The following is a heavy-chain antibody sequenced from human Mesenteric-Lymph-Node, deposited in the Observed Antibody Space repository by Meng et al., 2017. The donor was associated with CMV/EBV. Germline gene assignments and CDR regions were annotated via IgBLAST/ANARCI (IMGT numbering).Heavy chain of an antibody. CDR1: GFTFSSYW. CDR2: IKQDGSEK. D-gene: IGHD1-26*01. CDR3: ARDIVGASLGAFDI. J-gene: IGHJ3*02. Sequence: GESLKISCAASGFTFSSYWMSWVRQAPGKGLEWVANIKQDGSEKYYVDSVKGRFTISRDNAKNSLYLQMNSLRAEDTAVYYCARDIVGASLGAFDIWGLGTVVTVSS. V-gene: IGHV3-7*01.